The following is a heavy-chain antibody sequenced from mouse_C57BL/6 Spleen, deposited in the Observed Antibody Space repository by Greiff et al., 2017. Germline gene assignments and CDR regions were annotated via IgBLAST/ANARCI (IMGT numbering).Heavy chain of an antibody. Sequence: VQLQQSGAELVRHGTSVKVSCKASGYAFTNYLIAWVKQRPGQGLEGIGVINPGSGGTNYNEKFKGKATLTADKSASTAYMQLSSLTSEDSAVYFCAREGIYYAMDYWGQGTSVTVSS. J-gene: IGHJ4*01. V-gene: IGHV1-54*01. CDR1: GYAFTNYL. CDR2: INPGSGGT. CDR3: AREGIYYAMDY.